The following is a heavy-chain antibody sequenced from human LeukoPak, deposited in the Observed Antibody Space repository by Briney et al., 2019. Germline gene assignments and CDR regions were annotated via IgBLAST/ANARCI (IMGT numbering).Heavy chain of an antibody. D-gene: IGHD3-22*01. J-gene: IGHJ6*03. CDR3: ARAYYYDSSGPMDV. V-gene: IGHV4-4*07. CDR2: IYYSGST. CDR1: GGFISTYY. Sequence: SETLSLTCTVSGGFISTYYWSWIRQPAGKGLEWIGRIYYSGSTYYNPSLKSRVTISVDTSKNQFSLKLSSVTAADTAVFYCARAYYYDSSGPMDVWGKGTTVTASS.